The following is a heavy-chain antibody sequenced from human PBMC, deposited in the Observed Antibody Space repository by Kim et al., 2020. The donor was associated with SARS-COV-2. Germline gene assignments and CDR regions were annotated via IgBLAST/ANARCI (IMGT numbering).Heavy chain of an antibody. V-gene: IGHV3-7*04. CDR3: AGGDSSSWYVGYYYYMDV. D-gene: IGHD6-13*01. J-gene: IGHJ6*03. Sequence: KGRFTIPRDNAKNSLYLQMNSLRAEDTAVYYCAGGDSSSWYVGYYYYMDVWGKGTTVTVSS.